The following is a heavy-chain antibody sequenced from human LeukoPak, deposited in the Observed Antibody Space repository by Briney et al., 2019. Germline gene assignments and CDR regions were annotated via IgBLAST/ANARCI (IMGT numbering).Heavy chain of an antibody. Sequence: GGSLRLSCAASGFTFSSYWMHWVRQAPGRGLVWVSRINTDGSSTSYADSVTGRFTISRDNAKNTLYLQMNSLRAEDTAVYYCAGDPGRYNWFDPWGQGTLVTVSS. CDR3: AGDPGRYNWFDP. CDR2: INTDGSST. J-gene: IGHJ5*02. CDR1: GFTFSSYW. D-gene: IGHD7-27*01. V-gene: IGHV3-74*01.